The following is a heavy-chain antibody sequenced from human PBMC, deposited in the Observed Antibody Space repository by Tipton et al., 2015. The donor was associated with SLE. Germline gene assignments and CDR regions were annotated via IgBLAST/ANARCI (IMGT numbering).Heavy chain of an antibody. CDR1: GGSISSYY. Sequence: PGLVKPSETLSLTCTVSGGSISSYYWSWIRQPPGKGLEWIGYIYYSGSTNYNPSLKSRVTISVDTSKNQFSLKLSSVTAADTAVYYCARRGIAARRDAFDIWGQGTMVTVSS. D-gene: IGHD6-6*01. CDR3: ARRGIAARRDAFDI. V-gene: IGHV4-59*01. CDR2: IYYSGST. J-gene: IGHJ3*02.